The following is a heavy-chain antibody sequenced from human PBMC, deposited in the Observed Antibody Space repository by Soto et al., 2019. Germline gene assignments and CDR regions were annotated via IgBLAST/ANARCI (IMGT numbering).Heavy chain of an antibody. CDR2: IYYSGST. J-gene: IGHJ3*02. CDR1: GGSISSYY. D-gene: IGHD2-21*02. Sequence: SETLSLTCTVSGGSISSYYWSWIRQPPGKGLEWIGYIYYSGSTNYNPSLKSRVTISVDTSKNQFSLKLSSVTAADTAVYYCARDLWCGGDCEDALDIWGQGTMVTVSS. V-gene: IGHV4-59*01. CDR3: ARDLWCGGDCEDALDI.